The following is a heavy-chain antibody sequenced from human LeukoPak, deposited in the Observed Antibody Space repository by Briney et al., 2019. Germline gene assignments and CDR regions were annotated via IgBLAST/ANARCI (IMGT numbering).Heavy chain of an antibody. CDR3: AGERPQWLAPSYYYYGMDV. CDR1: GGSISSYY. D-gene: IGHD6-19*01. J-gene: IGHJ6*02. Sequence: SENLSLTCTVSGGSISSYYWRWIRQPPGKGLEWIGYIYYSGSTNYNPSLKSRVTISVDTSKNQFSLKLSSVTAADTAVYYCAGERPQWLAPSYYYYGMDVWGQGTTVTVSS. CDR2: IYYSGST. V-gene: IGHV4-59*01.